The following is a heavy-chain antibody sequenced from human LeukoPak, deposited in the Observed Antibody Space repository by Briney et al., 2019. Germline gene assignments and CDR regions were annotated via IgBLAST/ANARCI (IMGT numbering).Heavy chain of an antibody. J-gene: IGHJ6*03. CDR2: IYTSGST. V-gene: IGHV4-4*07. Sequence: PSETLSLTCTASGGSISSYYWSWIRQPAGKGLEWIGRIYTSGSTNYNPSLKSRVTMSVDTSKNQFSLKLSSVTAADTAVYYCARAAGDSPPYYYYMDVWGKGTTVTVSS. CDR1: GGSISSYY. CDR3: ARAAGDSPPYYYYMDV. D-gene: IGHD3-10*01.